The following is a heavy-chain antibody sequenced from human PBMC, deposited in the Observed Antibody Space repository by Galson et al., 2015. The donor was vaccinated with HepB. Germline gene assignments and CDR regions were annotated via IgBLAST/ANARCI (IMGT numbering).Heavy chain of an antibody. D-gene: IGHD2-21*02. CDR2: IYYSGST. CDR3: ARLDGGDWGDVDY. Sequence: SETLSLTCTVSGGSISSSSYYWGWIRQPPGKGLEWIGGIYYSGSTYYNPSLKSRVTKSVDTPKIQLSLTLSSETAADTAVYYWARLDGGDWGDVDYWGQGTLVTVSS. J-gene: IGHJ4*02. CDR1: GGSISSSSYY. V-gene: IGHV4-39*07.